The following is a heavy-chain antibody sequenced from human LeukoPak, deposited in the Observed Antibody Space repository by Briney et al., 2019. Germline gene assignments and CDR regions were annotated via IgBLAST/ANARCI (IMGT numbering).Heavy chain of an antibody. V-gene: IGHV3-48*03. Sequence: GGSLRLSCEASGFTFSSYEMNWVRQAPGKGPEWVAWISSSTGTVYYADSVKGRFTISRDNAKNSLYLQMNSLRAEDTAVYYCARDPTPLQNWDDFTLYYCGQGALLTVSS. CDR2: ISSSTGTV. J-gene: IGHJ4*02. CDR1: GFTFSSYE. CDR3: ARDPTPLQNWDDFTLYY. D-gene: IGHD1-1*01.